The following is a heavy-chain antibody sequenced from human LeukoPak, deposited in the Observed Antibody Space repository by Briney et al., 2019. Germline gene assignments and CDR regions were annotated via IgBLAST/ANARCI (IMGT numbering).Heavy chain of an antibody. Sequence: ASVKVSCKATRYIFTGYYMHWVRQAPGQGLEWMGRINPNSGGTNYAQKFQGRVTMTRDTSISTAYMELSRLRSDDTAVYYCARGGSSGTKTAAAGKSGYWGQGTLVTVSS. CDR1: RYIFTGYY. CDR3: ARGGSSGTKTAAAGKSGY. D-gene: IGHD6-13*01. CDR2: INPNSGGT. J-gene: IGHJ4*02. V-gene: IGHV1-2*06.